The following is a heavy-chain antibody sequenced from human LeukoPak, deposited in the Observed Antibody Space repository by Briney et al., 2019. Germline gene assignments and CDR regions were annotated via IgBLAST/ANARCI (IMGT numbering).Heavy chain of an antibody. Sequence: SVKVSCKASGGTFSNYAISWVRQAPGQGLEWMGGIIPIFGTSNYAQKFQGRVTITAHKSTSTAYMELSSLRSEDTAVYYCARDLRVRYYRSCYPDYWGQGTLVTVSS. CDR2: IIPIFGTS. V-gene: IGHV1-69*06. CDR3: ARDLRVRYYRSCYPDY. CDR1: GGTFSNYA. J-gene: IGHJ4*02. D-gene: IGHD2-15*01.